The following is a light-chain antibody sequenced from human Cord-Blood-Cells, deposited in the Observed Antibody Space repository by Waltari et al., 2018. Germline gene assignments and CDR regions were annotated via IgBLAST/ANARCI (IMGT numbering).Light chain of an antibody. V-gene: IGKV3-15*01. J-gene: IGKJ4*01. CDR3: HQDNSWPT. CDR1: PSVSSN. Sequence: EIAMTQPPATQSVSTGERATLSGRASPSVSSNLAWYQQKPGQAPRLLIYGASTRATGIPARFSGSGSETEVTLTISSLQSEDFAVYSCHQDNSWPTFAGGTKVEL. CDR2: GAS.